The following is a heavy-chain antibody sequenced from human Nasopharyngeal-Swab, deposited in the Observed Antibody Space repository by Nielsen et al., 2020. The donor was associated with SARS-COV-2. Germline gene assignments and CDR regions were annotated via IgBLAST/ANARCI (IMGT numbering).Heavy chain of an antibody. D-gene: IGHD3-22*01. CDR2: ISWNSGSI. J-gene: IGHJ4*02. Sequence: GGSLRLSCAASGFTFDDYAMHWVRHAPGKGLEWVSGISWNSGSIGYADSVKGRFTISRDNAKNSLYLQMNSLRAEDTALYDCAKDTYYYDSSGFDYWGQGTLVTVSS. CDR1: GFTFDDYA. V-gene: IGHV3-9*01. CDR3: AKDTYYYDSSGFDY.